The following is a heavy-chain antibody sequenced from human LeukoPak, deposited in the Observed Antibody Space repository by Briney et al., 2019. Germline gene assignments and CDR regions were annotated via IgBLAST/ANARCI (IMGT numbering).Heavy chain of an antibody. J-gene: IGHJ5*02. CDR1: GVSISNDY. V-gene: IGHV4-59*08. CDR3: ARLVNWFDP. Sequence: SETLSLTCTVSGVSISNDYCICVRQPPGEGLEWIGYIYNSGNTNYNPSLKSRVTISLDTSKNQFSLKLRSETSIDTAVCSCARLVNWFDPWGQGTLVTVSS. CDR2: IYNSGNT.